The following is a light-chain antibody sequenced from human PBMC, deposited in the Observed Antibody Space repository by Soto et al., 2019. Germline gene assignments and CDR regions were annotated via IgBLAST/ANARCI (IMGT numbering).Light chain of an antibody. V-gene: IGLV1-40*01. CDR1: NSNIGAGSG. CDR3: QSFDSSLTGLI. J-gene: IGLJ2*01. CDR2: ANT. Sequence: QSVLTQPPSVSGASGQRVTISCTGTNSNIGAGSGVNWYQQFPNRAPKLLIYANTHRPSGVPDRFSGSTSATSASLAITGLQTQDEADYYCQSFDSSLTGLIFGGGTKLTVL.